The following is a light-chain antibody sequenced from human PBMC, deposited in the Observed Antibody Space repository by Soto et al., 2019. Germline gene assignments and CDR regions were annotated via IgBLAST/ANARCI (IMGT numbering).Light chain of an antibody. CDR1: SSDVGGYNF. V-gene: IGLV2-14*01. CDR3: SSYTSISTYV. J-gene: IGLJ1*01. CDR2: DVT. Sequence: QSVLTQPASVSGSPGQSITISCTGTSSDVGGYNFVSWYQQHPDKAPKLMIYDVTNRPSGASNRFSGSKSGNTASLTISGLQAEDEADYYCSSYTSISTYVFGTGTKLTVL.